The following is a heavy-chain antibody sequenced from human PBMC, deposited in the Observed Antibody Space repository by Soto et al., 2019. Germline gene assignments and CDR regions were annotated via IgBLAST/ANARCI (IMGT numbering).Heavy chain of an antibody. CDR3: AKESTYCGGDGRRYFDY. D-gene: IGHD2-21*02. J-gene: IGHJ4*02. CDR1: GFTFSSYG. V-gene: IGHV3-30*18. CDR2: ISDDGSNK. Sequence: GGSLRLSYAASGFTFSSYGMHWVRQAPGKGLEWVAVISDDGSNKYYADSVKGRFTISRDNSKNTLYLQMNTLRAEDTAVYYCAKESTYCGGDGRRYFDYWGQGTLDTGSS.